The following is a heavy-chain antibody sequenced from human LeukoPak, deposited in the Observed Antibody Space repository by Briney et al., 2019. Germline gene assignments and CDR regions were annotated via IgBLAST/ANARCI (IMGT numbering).Heavy chain of an antibody. Sequence: SETLSLTCAVYGGSFSGYYWSWIRQPPGKGLEWIGEINHSGSTNYNPSLKSRVTISVDTSKNQFSLKLSSVTAADTAVYYCARAIQWLVFDYWGQGTLVTVSS. CDR3: ARAIQWLVFDY. V-gene: IGHV4-34*01. CDR2: INHSGST. CDR1: GGSFSGYY. J-gene: IGHJ4*02. D-gene: IGHD6-19*01.